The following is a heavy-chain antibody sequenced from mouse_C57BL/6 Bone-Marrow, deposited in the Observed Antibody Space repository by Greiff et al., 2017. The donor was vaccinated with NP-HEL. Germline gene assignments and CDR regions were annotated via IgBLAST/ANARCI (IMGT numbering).Heavy chain of an antibody. CDR1: GFTFSDYG. D-gene: IGHD2-4*01. CDR3: ASHDYDGGGFAY. J-gene: IGHJ3*01. V-gene: IGHV5-15*01. Sequence: EVQVVESGGGLVQPGGSLKLSCAASGFTFSDYGMAWVRQAPRKGPEWVAFISNLAYSIYYADTVTGRFTISTENAKNTLYLEMSSLRSEDTAMYYGASHDYDGGGFAYWGQGTLVTVSA. CDR2: ISNLAYSI.